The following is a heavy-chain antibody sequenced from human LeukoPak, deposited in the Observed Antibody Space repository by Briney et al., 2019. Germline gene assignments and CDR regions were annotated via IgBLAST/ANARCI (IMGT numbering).Heavy chain of an antibody. D-gene: IGHD4-11*01. V-gene: IGHV4-31*03. CDR3: ARSDYSKHYYYYMDV. CDR1: GGSISSGGYY. CDR2: IYYSGST. Sequence: SETLSLTCTVSGGSISSGGYYWSWIRQHPGKGLEWIGYIYYSGSTYYNPSLKSRVTISVDTSKNQFSLKLSSVTAADTAVYYCARSDYSKHYYYYMDVWGKGTTVTVSS. J-gene: IGHJ6*03.